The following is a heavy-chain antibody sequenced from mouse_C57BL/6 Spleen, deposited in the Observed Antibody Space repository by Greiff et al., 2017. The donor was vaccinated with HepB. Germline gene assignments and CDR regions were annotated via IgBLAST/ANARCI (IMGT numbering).Heavy chain of an antibody. CDR3: TREDSNYVAY. D-gene: IGHD2-5*01. Sequence: EVQLQESGEGLVKPGGSLKLSCAASGFTFSSYAMSWVRQTPEKRLEWVAYISSGGDYIHYADTVKGRFTISRDNARNTLYLQMSSLKSEDTAMYYCTREDSNYVAYWGQGTLVTVSA. CDR1: GFTFSSYA. J-gene: IGHJ3*01. V-gene: IGHV5-9-1*02. CDR2: ISSGGDYI.